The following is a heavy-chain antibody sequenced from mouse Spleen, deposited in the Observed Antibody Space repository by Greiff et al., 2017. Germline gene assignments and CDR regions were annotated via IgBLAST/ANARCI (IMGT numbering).Heavy chain of an antibody. CDR2: ISSGSSTI. CDR1: GFTFSSFG. J-gene: IGHJ1*01. V-gene: IGHV5-17*02. CDR3: ARRGTGTYWYFDV. Sequence: EVHLVESGGGLVQPGGSRKLSCAASGFTFSSFGMHWVRQAPEKGLEWVAYISSGSSTIYYADTVKGRFTISRDNPKNTLFLQMTSLRSEDTAMYYCARRGTGTYWYFDVWGAGTTVTVSS. D-gene: IGHD4-1*01.